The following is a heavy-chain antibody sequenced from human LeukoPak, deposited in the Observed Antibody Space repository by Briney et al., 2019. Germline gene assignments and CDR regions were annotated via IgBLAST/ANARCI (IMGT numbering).Heavy chain of an antibody. J-gene: IGHJ3*02. Sequence: HPGGSLRLSCVASGFTFSSYAMSWVRQAPGKGLEWVSAISGSGGSTYYADSVKGRFTISRDNSKNTLYLQMNSLRAEDTAVYYCAKVAASGDAFDIWGQGTMVTVSS. CDR1: GFTFSSYA. CDR2: ISGSGGST. D-gene: IGHD3-10*01. CDR3: AKVAASGDAFDI. V-gene: IGHV3-23*01.